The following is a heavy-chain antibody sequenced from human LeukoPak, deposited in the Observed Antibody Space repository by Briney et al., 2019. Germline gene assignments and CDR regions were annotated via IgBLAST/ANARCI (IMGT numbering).Heavy chain of an antibody. D-gene: IGHD6-13*01. CDR2: VTWNSGGV. Sequence: GGSLRLSCAASGFTFDDYAMHWVRQAPGKGLEWVSGVTWNSGGVGYADSVKVRFTISRDNAKNSLYLQMKSLRPEDTALYYCVKDVTPFPYSSRAFDIWGQGTRVTVSS. CDR3: VKDVTPFPYSSRAFDI. CDR1: GFTFDDYA. V-gene: IGHV3-9*01. J-gene: IGHJ3*02.